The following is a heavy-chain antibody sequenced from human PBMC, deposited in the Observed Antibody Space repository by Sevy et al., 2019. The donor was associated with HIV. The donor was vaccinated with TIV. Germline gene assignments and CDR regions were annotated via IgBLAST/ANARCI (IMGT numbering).Heavy chain of an antibody. CDR3: ARGERMDWLLRQNFDY. CDR2: IWYDGSNK. CDR1: GFTFSSYG. J-gene: IGHJ4*02. D-gene: IGHD3-9*01. Sequence: GGSLRLSCAASGFTFSSYGMHWVRQAPGKGLEWVAVIWYDGSNKYYADSVKGRFTISRDNSKNTLYLQMNSLRAEDTAVYYCARGERMDWLLRQNFDYWGQGTLVTVSS. V-gene: IGHV3-33*01.